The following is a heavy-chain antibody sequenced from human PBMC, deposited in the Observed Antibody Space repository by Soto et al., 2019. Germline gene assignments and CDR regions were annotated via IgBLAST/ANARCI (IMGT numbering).Heavy chain of an antibody. Sequence: GGSLGLSCAASGFTFSSYAMSWVRQAPGKGLEWVSAISGSGGSTYYADSVKGRFTISRDNSKNTLYLQMNSLRAEDTAVYYCAKDQYSLSGWYVGCYYYYYCMDVWGQGTTVTVSS. CDR1: GFTFSSYA. CDR3: AKDQYSLSGWYVGCYYYYYCMDV. V-gene: IGHV3-23*01. D-gene: IGHD6-19*01. CDR2: ISGSGGST. J-gene: IGHJ6*02.